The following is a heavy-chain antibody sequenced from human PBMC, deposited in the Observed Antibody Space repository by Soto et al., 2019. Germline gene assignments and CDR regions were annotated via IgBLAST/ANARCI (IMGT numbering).Heavy chain of an antibody. Sequence: QVHLVQSGAEVKKPGASGKVSCKASGYTFTSYGITWVRQAPGQGLEWMGWISAHNGNTEYAQKLQGRVIVTRDTATSTAYMELRSLRSDDTAVYYCARGRYGDYWGQGALVTVSS. D-gene: IGHD1-1*01. V-gene: IGHV1-18*01. CDR3: ARGRYGDY. CDR2: ISAHNGNT. J-gene: IGHJ4*02. CDR1: GYTFTSYG.